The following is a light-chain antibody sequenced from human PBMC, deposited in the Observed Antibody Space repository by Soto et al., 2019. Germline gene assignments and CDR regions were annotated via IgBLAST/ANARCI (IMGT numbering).Light chain of an antibody. CDR1: QSVSGNF. CDR2: GAS. CDR3: QQDGSAPRT. Sequence: EIVLTQSPGTLSLSPGERATLSCRASQSVSGNFLDCYQLKPGQAPRLLIDGASNRATGVPARFSGGGSGTDFPLTISRLEPEDFAVYYCQQDGSAPRTFGQGTKVEIK. J-gene: IGKJ1*01. V-gene: IGKV3-20*01.